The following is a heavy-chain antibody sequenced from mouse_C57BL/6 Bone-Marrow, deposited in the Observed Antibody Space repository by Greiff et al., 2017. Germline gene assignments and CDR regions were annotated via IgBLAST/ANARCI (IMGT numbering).Heavy chain of an antibody. V-gene: IGHV1-5*01. J-gene: IGHJ2*01. CDR2: IYPGNSDT. CDR1: GYTFTSYW. CDR3: TREASYYYGSSPDY. Sequence: EVQLQQSGTVLARPGASVKMSCKTSGYTFTSYWMHWVKQRPGQGLEWIGAIYPGNSDTSYNQKFKGKAKLTAVTSASTAYMELSSLTNEDSAVSYCTREASYYYGSSPDYWGQGTTLTVSS. D-gene: IGHD1-1*01.